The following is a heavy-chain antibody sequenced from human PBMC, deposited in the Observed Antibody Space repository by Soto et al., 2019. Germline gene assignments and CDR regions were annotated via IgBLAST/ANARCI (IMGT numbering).Heavy chain of an antibody. V-gene: IGHV1-2*02. Sequence: ASVEVSCKXSGYTFTGYYMHWVRQAPGQGLEWMGWINPNSGGTNYAQKFQGRVTMTRDTSISTAYMELSRLRSDDTAVYYCARVLWGRRRQFFWSGYNYWGQGTLVTVS. CDR3: ARVLWGRRRQFFWSGYNY. J-gene: IGHJ4*02. D-gene: IGHD3-3*01. CDR2: INPNSGGT. CDR1: GYTFTGYY.